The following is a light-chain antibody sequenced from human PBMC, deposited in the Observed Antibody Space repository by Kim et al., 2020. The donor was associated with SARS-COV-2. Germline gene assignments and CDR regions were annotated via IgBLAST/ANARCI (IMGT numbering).Light chain of an antibody. CDR2: AAS. Sequence: SVGDRVTITCRASQSISNYLNWYQKKPGKAPKLLIYAASNLQRGVPSRFIGRGSGTDFTLTIISLQPEDFATYYCQQSYTIPLFTFGPGTKVDIK. J-gene: IGKJ3*01. V-gene: IGKV1-39*01. CDR1: QSISNY. CDR3: QQSYTIPLFT.